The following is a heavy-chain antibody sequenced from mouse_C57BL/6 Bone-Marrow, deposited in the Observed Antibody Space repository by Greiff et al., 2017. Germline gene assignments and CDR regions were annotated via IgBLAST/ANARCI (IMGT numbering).Heavy chain of an antibody. Sequence: EVQLQQSGAELVRPGASVKLSCTASGFNIKDDYMHWVKQRPEQGLEWIGWIDPENGDTEYASKFQGKATITADTSSNTAYLQLSSLTSEDTAVYYCTTGITTVVEGFAYWGQGTLVTVSA. J-gene: IGHJ3*01. CDR2: IDPENGDT. D-gene: IGHD1-1*01. CDR3: TTGITTVVEGFAY. V-gene: IGHV14-4*01. CDR1: GFNIKDDY.